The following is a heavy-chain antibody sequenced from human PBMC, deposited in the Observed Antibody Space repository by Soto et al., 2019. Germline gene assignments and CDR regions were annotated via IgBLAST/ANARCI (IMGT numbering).Heavy chain of an antibody. CDR3: ARDCGGDCSHPYNWFDP. CDR2: ISAYNGNT. Sequence: GASVKVSCKASGYTFTSYGISWVRQAPGQGLEWMGWISAYNGNTNYAQKLQGRVTMTTDTSTSTAYMELRSLRSDDTAVYYCARDCGGDCSHPYNWFDPWGQGTLVTAPQ. CDR1: GYTFTSYG. V-gene: IGHV1-18*01. J-gene: IGHJ5*02. D-gene: IGHD2-21*02.